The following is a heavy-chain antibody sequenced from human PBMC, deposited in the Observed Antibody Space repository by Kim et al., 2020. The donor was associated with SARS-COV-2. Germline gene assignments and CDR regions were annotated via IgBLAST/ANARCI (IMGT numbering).Heavy chain of an antibody. Sequence: GESLKISCKGSGYSFTSYWIGWVRQMPGKGLEWMGIIYPGDSDTRYSPSFQGQVTISADKSISTAYLQWSSLKASDTAMYYCARSAGTDQRWDAFDIWGQGTMVTVSS. V-gene: IGHV5-51*01. CDR2: IYPGDSDT. CDR3: ARSAGTDQRWDAFDI. CDR1: GYSFTSYW. D-gene: IGHD6-13*01. J-gene: IGHJ3*02.